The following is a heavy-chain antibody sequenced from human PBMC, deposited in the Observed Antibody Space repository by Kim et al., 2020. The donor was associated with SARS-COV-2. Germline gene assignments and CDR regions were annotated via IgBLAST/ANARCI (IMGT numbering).Heavy chain of an antibody. CDR3: AGDLLPNCGGDWYPWYGLDV. CDR2: INQAASEK. D-gene: IGHD2-21*02. J-gene: IGHJ6*02. V-gene: IGHV3-7*01. Sequence: GGSLRLSCAVSGFTFSRYWMSWVRQAPGKGLEWVSNINQAASEKYYGESVDGRFTISRDNAKNSLYLQMNSLSAEDTAVYFCAGDLLPNCGGDWYPWYGLDVGRQGTTVTVPS. CDR1: GFTFSRYW.